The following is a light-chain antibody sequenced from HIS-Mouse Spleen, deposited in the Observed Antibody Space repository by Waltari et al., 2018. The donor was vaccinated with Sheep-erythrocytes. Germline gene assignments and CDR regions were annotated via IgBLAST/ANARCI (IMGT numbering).Light chain of an antibody. Sequence: DIVMTQSPLSLPVTPGEPASISCRSSQSLLHSNGYTYLDWYLQKPGQSPQLMIYLGSNRASGVPDRFSGSGSGTDVTLKISRVEAEDVGVYYCMQALQTPWTFGQGTKVEIK. CDR3: MQALQTPWT. V-gene: IGKV2-28*01. CDR2: LGS. J-gene: IGKJ1*01. CDR1: QSLLHSNGYTY.